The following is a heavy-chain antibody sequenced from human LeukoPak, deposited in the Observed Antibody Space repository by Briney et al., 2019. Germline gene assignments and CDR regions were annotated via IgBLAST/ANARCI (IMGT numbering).Heavy chain of an antibody. CDR2: IYYSGST. CDR1: GGSISSGGYY. J-gene: IGHJ3*02. V-gene: IGHV4-31*11. Sequence: SETLSLTCAVSGGSISSGGYYWSWIRQHPGKGLEWIGYIYYSGSTYYNPSLKSRVTISVDTSKNQFSLKLSSVTAADTAVYYCARDMPYYYDSTQATDAFDIWGQGTMVTVSS. D-gene: IGHD3-22*01. CDR3: ARDMPYYYDSTQATDAFDI.